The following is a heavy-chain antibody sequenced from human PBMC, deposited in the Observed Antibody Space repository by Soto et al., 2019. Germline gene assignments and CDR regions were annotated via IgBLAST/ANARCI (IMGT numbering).Heavy chain of an antibody. CDR3: ARESGPLNSDYNWFDP. CDR1: GYTFTSYA. D-gene: IGHD4-4*01. Sequence: QVQLVQSGAEEKKPGASVKVSCKASGYTFTSYAMHRGRQAPGQRREWMGWINAGNGNTKYSQKFQGRVTITRDTAASTAYMELSSLRSEDTAVYYCARESGPLNSDYNWFDPWGQGTLVTVSS. V-gene: IGHV1-3*05. J-gene: IGHJ5*02. CDR2: INAGNGNT.